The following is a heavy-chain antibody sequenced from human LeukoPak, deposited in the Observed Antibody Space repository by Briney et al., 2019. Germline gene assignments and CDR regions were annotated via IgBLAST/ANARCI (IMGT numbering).Heavy chain of an antibody. V-gene: IGHV3-48*01. CDR2: ISSSSSTI. Sequence: GGSLRLSCVASGFTFSSYSMNWVRQAPGKGLEWVSYISSSSSTIYYADSVKGRFTISRDNAKNSLYLQMNSLRAEDTAVYYCARDQDSYYFDYWGQGTLVTVSS. J-gene: IGHJ4*02. D-gene: IGHD2-15*01. CDR3: ARDQDSYYFDY. CDR1: GFTFSSYS.